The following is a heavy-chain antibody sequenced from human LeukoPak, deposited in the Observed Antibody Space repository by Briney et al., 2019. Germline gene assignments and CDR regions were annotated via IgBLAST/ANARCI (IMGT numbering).Heavy chain of an antibody. Sequence: GGSLRLSCAASGFTFSSYSMNWVRQGPGKGLECVSYNSSSNNIDYADSVKGRFTISRGNAKNSLYLQMNSLTAEDTAVYYCARDKVVDSYYYYGMDVWGQGTTVTVSS. CDR1: GFTFSSYS. CDR3: ARDKVVDSYYYYGMDV. V-gene: IGHV3-21*01. CDR2: NSSSNNI. D-gene: IGHD2-2*01. J-gene: IGHJ6*02.